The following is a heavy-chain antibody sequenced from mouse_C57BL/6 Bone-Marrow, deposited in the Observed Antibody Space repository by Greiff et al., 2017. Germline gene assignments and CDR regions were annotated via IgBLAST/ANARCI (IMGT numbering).Heavy chain of an antibody. V-gene: IGHV7-3*01. D-gene: IGHD2-4*01. CDR2: IRNKANGYTT. CDR1: GFTFTDYY. CDR3: ARSDYDGAMDY. J-gene: IGHJ4*01. Sequence: EVKLMESGGGLVQPGGSLSLSCAASGFTFTDYYMSWVRQPPGKALEWLGFIRNKANGYTTEYSASVKGRFTISRDNSQSILYLQMNALGAEDSATYYCARSDYDGAMDYWGQGTSVTVSS.